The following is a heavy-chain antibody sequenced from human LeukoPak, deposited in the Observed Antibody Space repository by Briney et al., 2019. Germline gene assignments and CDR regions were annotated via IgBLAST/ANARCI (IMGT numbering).Heavy chain of an antibody. CDR1: GFTVSSNY. Sequence: GGSLRLSCAASGFTVSSNYMSWVRQAPGKGLEWVANIKQDGSEKYYVDSVKGRFTISRDNAKNSLYLQMNSLRAEDTAVYYCAREYSSSSYYWGQGTLVTVSS. CDR2: IKQDGSEK. J-gene: IGHJ4*02. D-gene: IGHD6-6*01. CDR3: AREYSSSSYY. V-gene: IGHV3-7*01.